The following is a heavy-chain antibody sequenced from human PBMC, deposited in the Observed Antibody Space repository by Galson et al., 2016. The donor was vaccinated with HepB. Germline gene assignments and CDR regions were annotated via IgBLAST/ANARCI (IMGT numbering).Heavy chain of an antibody. CDR3: ARASQPYCSSTSCYAGYYHYYGMDV. CDR2: TWYDEINK. CDR1: GFTFSIYD. V-gene: IGHV3-33*01. J-gene: IGHJ6*02. D-gene: IGHD2-2*01. Sequence: SLRLSCAASGFTFSIYDMHWVRQAPGKGLEWVAVTWYDEINKYYADSVKGRFTISRDYSKNTLYLQMNSLRVDDTAVYYCARASQPYCSSTSCYAGYYHYYGMDVGGQGTTVTVSS.